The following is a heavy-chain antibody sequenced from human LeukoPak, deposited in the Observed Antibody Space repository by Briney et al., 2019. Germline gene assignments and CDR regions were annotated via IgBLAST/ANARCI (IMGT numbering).Heavy chain of an antibody. CDR1: GFTLSDYY. V-gene: IGHV3-11*01. J-gene: IGHJ5*02. Sequence: PGGSLRLSCAASGFTLSDYYMSWIRQAPGSGLEWVSYISSSGSTIYYADSAKGRFTISRGSAKNSLYLQMNDLRAEDTAMYYCARDQAQFGPWGQGTLVTVSS. CDR2: ISSSGSTI. CDR3: ARDQAQFGP.